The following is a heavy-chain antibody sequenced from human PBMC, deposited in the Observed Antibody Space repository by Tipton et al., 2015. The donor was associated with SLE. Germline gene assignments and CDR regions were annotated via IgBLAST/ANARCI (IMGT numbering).Heavy chain of an antibody. Sequence: TLSLTCTVSGGSINSYYWSWIRQSPGKGLEWIGYMYYSGSTNYNPSLKSRVTISVDTSKNQFSLKLSSVTAADTAVYFCARAFDDYPDYWGQGTLVTVSS. V-gene: IGHV4-59*01. CDR2: MYYSGST. CDR3: ARAFDDYPDY. J-gene: IGHJ4*02. CDR1: GGSINSYY. D-gene: IGHD3-10*01.